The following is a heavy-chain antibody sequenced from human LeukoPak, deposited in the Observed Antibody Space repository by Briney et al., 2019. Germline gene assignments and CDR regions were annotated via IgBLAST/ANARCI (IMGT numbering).Heavy chain of an antibody. D-gene: IGHD5-12*01. V-gene: IGHV4-38-2*02. CDR3: ERESLVATGGWFDP. Sequence: SETLSLTCAVSGYSIISGYQWGWIRQPPGKGLEWIGSMFHSGSTYYNPSLKSRVTISVDTSKNQFSLKLSSVTAADTAVFYCERESLVATGGWFDPWGQGTLVSVSS. J-gene: IGHJ5*02. CDR2: MFHSGST. CDR1: GYSIISGYQ.